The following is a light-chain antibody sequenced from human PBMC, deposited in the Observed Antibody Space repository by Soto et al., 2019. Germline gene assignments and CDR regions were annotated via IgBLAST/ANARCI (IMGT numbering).Light chain of an antibody. J-gene: IGKJ1*01. V-gene: IGKV1-9*01. CDR2: AAS. Sequence: DIQMTQSPSSLSASVGDRVNMTCRASQDISSHLAWYQQKPGKAPKVLIYAASTLESGIPSRFSGSGSGTDFTLTISRLEPEDFAVYYCQQYGSLLRTFGQGTKVDIK. CDR1: QDISSH. CDR3: QQYGSLLRT.